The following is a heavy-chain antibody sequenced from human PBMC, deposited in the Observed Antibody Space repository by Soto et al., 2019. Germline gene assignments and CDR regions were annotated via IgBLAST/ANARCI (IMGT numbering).Heavy chain of an antibody. CDR3: ARFYGSGSLDAFDI. J-gene: IGHJ3*02. CDR2: IYHSGST. Sequence: PSETLSLTCAVSGGSISSGGYSWSWIRQPPGKGLEWIGYIYHSGSTYYNPSLKSRVTISVDRSKNQFSLKLSSVTAADTAVYYCARFYGSGSLDAFDIWGQGTMVTVSS. V-gene: IGHV4-30-2*01. D-gene: IGHD3-10*01. CDR1: GGSISSGGYS.